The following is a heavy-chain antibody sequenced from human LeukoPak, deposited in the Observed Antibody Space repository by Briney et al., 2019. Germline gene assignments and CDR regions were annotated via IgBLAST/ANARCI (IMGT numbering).Heavy chain of an antibody. D-gene: IGHD3-16*01. CDR2: IYYSGST. CDR1: GGSISSYY. Sequence: SETLSLTCTVSGGSISSYYWSWIRQPPGKGLEWIGYIYYSGSTSYNPSLKSRVTISVDTSKNQFSLKLSSVTAADTAVYYCASGYAWGSPQTHWGQGTLVTVSS. CDR3: ASGYAWGSPQTH. V-gene: IGHV4-59*01. J-gene: IGHJ4*02.